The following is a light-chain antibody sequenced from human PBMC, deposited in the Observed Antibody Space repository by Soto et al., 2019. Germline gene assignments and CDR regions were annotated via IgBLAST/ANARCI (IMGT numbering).Light chain of an antibody. Sequence: EIVMTQSPATLSVSPGERATLSCRASQSVRSKLAWYQQKPGQAPRLLIYGASTRATGVPTRFSGSGSGTEFTLTISSLQSADSAVYYWEQYNNWPPWTFGQGTKVEIK. J-gene: IGKJ1*01. CDR3: EQYNNWPPWT. CDR2: GAS. CDR1: QSVRSK. V-gene: IGKV3-15*01.